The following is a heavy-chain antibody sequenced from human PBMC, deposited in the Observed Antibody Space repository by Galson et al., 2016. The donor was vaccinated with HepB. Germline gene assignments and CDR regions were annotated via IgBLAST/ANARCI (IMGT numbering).Heavy chain of an antibody. D-gene: IGHD3-3*01. CDR2: IYHSGLT. CDR3: ARSGNYPLRELYFVY. V-gene: IGHV4-4*02. CDR1: GDSIGSGYW. Sequence: SETLSLTCDVSGDSIGSGYWWSWVRQPPGKGLEWIGEIYHSGLTNYNPSFESRVSMSVDKSKNQLSLNLKSVTAAHTALYYCARSGNYPLRELYFVYWGQGTLVAVSS. J-gene: IGHJ4*02.